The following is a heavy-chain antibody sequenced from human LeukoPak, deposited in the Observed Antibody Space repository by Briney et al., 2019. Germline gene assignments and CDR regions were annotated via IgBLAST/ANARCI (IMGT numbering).Heavy chain of an antibody. V-gene: IGHV3-21*01. Sequence: GGSLRLSCAASGFTFSSYSMNWVRQAPGKGLEWVSSISSSSSYIYYADSVKGRFTISRDNAKNSLYLQMNSPRAEDTAVYYCASSTPPNIAVAGTFDYWGQGTLVTVSS. D-gene: IGHD6-19*01. J-gene: IGHJ4*02. CDR2: ISSSSSYI. CDR3: ASSTPPNIAVAGTFDY. CDR1: GFTFSSYS.